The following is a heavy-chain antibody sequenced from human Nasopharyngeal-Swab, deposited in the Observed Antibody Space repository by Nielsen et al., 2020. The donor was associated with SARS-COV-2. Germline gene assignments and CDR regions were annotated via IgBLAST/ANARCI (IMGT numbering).Heavy chain of an antibody. CDR1: GGSISSGSYY. CDR2: IYTSGST. D-gene: IGHD3-10*01. CDR3: ARDRYNLSYWQRITMVRDNWFDP. J-gene: IGHJ5*02. V-gene: IGHV4-61*02. Sequence: LRLSCTVSGGSISSGSYYWSWIRQPAGKGLEWIGRIYTSGSTNYNPSLKSRVTISVDTSKNQFSLKLSSVTAADTAVYYCARDRYNLSYWQRITMVRDNWFDPWGQGTLVTVSS.